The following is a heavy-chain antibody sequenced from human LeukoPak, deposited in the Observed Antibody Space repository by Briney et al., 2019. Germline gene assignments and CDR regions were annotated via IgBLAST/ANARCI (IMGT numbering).Heavy chain of an antibody. Sequence: GGSLRLSCAASGFTFSSYAMNWVRQAPGKGLEHISVISVSGDSTYHADSVRGRFTISRDNAKNSLYLQMSNLRAEDTAVYFCARGGGLDVWGQGATVTVSS. D-gene: IGHD3-16*01. CDR2: ISVSGDST. CDR1: GFTFSSYA. CDR3: ARGGGLDV. V-gene: IGHV3-23*01. J-gene: IGHJ6*02.